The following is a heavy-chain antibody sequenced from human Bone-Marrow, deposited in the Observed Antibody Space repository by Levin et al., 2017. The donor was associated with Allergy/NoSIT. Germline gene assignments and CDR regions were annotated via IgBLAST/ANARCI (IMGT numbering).Heavy chain of an antibody. D-gene: IGHD5-18*01. CDR3: ARAIYSYGYGACDY. CDR2: INPSGGST. V-gene: IGHV1-46*01. Sequence: GESLKISCKASGYTFTSYYMHWVRQAPGQGLEWMGIINPSGGSTSYAQKFQGRVTMTRDTSTSTVYMELSSLRSEDTAVYYCARAIYSYGYGACDYWGQGTLVTVSS. J-gene: IGHJ4*02. CDR1: GYTFTSYY.